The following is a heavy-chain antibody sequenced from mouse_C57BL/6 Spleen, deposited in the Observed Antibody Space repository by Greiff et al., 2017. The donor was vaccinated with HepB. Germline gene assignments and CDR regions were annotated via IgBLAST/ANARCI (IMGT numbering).Heavy chain of an antibody. CDR2: INPNNGGT. CDR3: ARSDYYDYEGDAMDY. D-gene: IGHD2-4*01. Sequence: VQLQQSGPELVKPGASVKISCKASGYTFTDYYMNWVKQSHGKSLEWIGDINPNNGGTSYNQKFKGKATLTVDKSSSTAYMELRSLTSEDSAVYYCARSDYYDYEGDAMDYWGQGTSVTVSS. V-gene: IGHV1-26*01. J-gene: IGHJ4*01. CDR1: GYTFTDYY.